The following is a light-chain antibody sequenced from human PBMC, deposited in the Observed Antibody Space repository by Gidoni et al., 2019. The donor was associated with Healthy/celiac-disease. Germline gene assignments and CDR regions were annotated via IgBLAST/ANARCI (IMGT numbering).Light chain of an antibody. J-gene: IGKJ1*01. CDR1: QSVSSSY. CDR2: GAS. Sequence: EIVLTQPPGTLSLSPGERATLSCRASQSVSSSYLAWYQQTPGQAPRRLIYGASSRATGIPDRFSGSGSGTDFTLTISRLDPEDFAVYYCQQYGSSPWTFXXXTKVEIK. CDR3: QQYGSSPWT. V-gene: IGKV3-20*01.